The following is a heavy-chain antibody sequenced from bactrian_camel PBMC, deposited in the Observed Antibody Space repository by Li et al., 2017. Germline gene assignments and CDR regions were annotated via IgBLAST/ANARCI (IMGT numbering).Heavy chain of an antibody. D-gene: IGHD1*01. Sequence: HVQLVESGGGSVQAGGSLRLSCTASGFTFDDSDMGWYSRSSGNECKLVSRIRSDGRTYYQDSVKGRFTISRDNAKNTVYLHMNNLKPEDTAVYYCAADRWLPLMCKDNSGMGDPDYWGQGTQVTVS. CDR2: IRSDGRT. CDR1: GFTFDDSD. J-gene: IGHJ4*01. CDR3: AADRWLPLMCKDNSGMGDPDY. V-gene: IGHV3S63*01.